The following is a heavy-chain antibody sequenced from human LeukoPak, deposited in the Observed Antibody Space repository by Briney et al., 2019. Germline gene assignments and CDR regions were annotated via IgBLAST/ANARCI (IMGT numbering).Heavy chain of an antibody. J-gene: IGHJ4*01. Sequence: GGSLRLSCAASGVTFSSYGMHWVRQAPGKGLEWVAFIRYDGTNKYYADSVKGRFTISRDNSKNSLYLQMNSLRAEDTAVYYCAKDIFQLAPPLDYWGQGTLVTVSS. V-gene: IGHV3-30*02. CDR3: AKDIFQLAPPLDY. D-gene: IGHD2-2*01. CDR2: IRYDGTNK. CDR1: GVTFSSYG.